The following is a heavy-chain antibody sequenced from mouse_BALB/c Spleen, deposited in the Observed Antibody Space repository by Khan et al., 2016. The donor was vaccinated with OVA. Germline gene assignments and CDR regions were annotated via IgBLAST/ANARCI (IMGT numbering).Heavy chain of an antibody. CDR3: DRIDA. J-gene: IGHJ2*01. CDR2: IDPAYGDT. Sequence: IQLLQSGAELVKPGASVKLSCTASGFTFKDTTMHWVKQSPEKGLEWIGIIDPAYGDTKYDPKFKGKATMTVDKSSNTAYLQLSSLTSEDTAVYYGDRIDAWGQGTTLTVSA. CDR1: GFTFKDTT. V-gene: IGHV14-3*02.